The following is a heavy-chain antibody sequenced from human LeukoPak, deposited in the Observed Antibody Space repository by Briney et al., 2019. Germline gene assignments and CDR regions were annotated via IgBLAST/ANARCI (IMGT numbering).Heavy chain of an antibody. Sequence: GGSLRLSCAASGFTFSSYWMHWVRQAPGKGLVWVSRISLDGRSTSCADSVKGRLTMSRDNAKNTLYLQMNSLRAEDTAVYYCARGGSTYQDYWGRGTLVTVSS. J-gene: IGHJ4*02. CDR2: ISLDGRST. CDR3: ARGGSTYQDY. CDR1: GFTFSSYW. D-gene: IGHD2-2*01. V-gene: IGHV3-74*01.